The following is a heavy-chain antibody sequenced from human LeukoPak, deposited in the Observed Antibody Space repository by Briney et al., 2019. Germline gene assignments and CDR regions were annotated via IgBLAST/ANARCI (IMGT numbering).Heavy chain of an antibody. Sequence: GGSLRLSFAASGFTFNDYALYWVRQAPGKGLEWVTLISYDGYDKSYADSVRGRFTISRDNSKNTLYLQMNSLRAEDTAVYYCAKGALDSSGGGGYWGQGTLVTVSS. CDR1: GFTFNDYA. CDR2: ISYDGYDK. CDR3: AKGALDSSGGGGY. V-gene: IGHV3-30-3*01. D-gene: IGHD3-22*01. J-gene: IGHJ4*02.